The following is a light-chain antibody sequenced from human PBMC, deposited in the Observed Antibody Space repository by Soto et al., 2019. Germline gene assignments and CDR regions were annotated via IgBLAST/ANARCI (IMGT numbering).Light chain of an antibody. J-gene: IGKJ4*01. Sequence: DIVMTQSPLSLPVTPGEPASISCRSSQSLLHSNGYNYLDWDLQKPGQSPQLLIYLGSNRASGVTVRFSGSGSGTDCTLKISRVEAEDVGVYYGMQALQTPLTFGGGTKVEIK. CDR1: QSLLHSNGYNY. V-gene: IGKV2-28*01. CDR2: LGS. CDR3: MQALQTPLT.